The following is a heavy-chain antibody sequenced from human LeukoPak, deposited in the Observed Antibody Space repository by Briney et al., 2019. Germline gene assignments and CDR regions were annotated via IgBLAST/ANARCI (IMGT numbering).Heavy chain of an antibody. D-gene: IGHD1-26*01. CDR3: AKLCDSGSYYFDY. Sequence: GSLRLSCAASGFTFSSYGMHWVRQAPGKGLEWVAVISYDGSNKYYADSVKGRFTISRDNSKNTLYLQMNSLRAEDTAVYYCAKLCDSGSYYFDYWGQGTLVTVSS. CDR2: ISYDGSNK. CDR1: GFTFSSYG. V-gene: IGHV3-30*18. J-gene: IGHJ4*02.